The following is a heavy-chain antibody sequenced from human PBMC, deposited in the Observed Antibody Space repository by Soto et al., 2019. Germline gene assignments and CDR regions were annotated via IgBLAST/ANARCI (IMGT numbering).Heavy chain of an antibody. D-gene: IGHD3-10*01. CDR1: GFTFSNYP. J-gene: IGHJ4*02. CDR2: ISYDGSNK. CDR3: SKGLGRLGRGGLDS. Sequence: QVQLVESGGGVVQPGRSLRLSCAASGFTFSNYPMHWVRQAPGKGLEWVAVISYDGSNKYYADSVKGRLTVSRDNSKNTLDLEMNSLRAEDTAVYYWSKGLGRLGRGGLDSWGQGTLVTVSS. V-gene: IGHV3-30-3*01.